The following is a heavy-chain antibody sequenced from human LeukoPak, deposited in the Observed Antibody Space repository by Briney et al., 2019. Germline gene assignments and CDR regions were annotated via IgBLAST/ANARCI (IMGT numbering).Heavy chain of an antibody. J-gene: IGHJ4*02. V-gene: IGHV5-51*01. CDR2: IYIGDYDT. CDR3: ARRPTVVTPFDY. Sequence: GQSLKISCKGSGYRFSSYWIAWVRKMPGKGLEWMGIIYIGDYDTRYSPSFQGRVTISADKSISTAYLQWSSLKASDTAMYYCARRPTVVTPFDYWGQGTLVTVSS. CDR1: GYRFSSYW. D-gene: IGHD4-23*01.